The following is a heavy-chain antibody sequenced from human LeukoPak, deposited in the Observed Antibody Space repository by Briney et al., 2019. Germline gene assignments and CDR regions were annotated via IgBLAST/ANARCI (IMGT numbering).Heavy chain of an antibody. J-gene: IGHJ6*03. CDR3: ARQGIYYGSGSYYNRHYYYYMDV. CDR1: GYEFSSYW. V-gene: IGHV5-51*01. D-gene: IGHD3-10*01. CDR2: IYPDDSDP. Sequence: GESLKISCKGSGYEFSSYWIGWVRQMPGKGLEWMGIIYPDDSDPRYSPSFQGQVTISVDKSISTAYLQWSSLKASDTAMYYCARQGIYYGSGSYYNRHYYYYMDVWGKGTTVTVSS.